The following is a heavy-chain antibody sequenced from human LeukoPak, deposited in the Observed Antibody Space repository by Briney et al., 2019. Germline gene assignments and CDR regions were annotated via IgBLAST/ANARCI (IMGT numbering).Heavy chain of an antibody. D-gene: IGHD3-22*01. Sequence: SETLSLTCSVSGGSLSSSSYYWGWIRQPPGRGLEWIGNIYETGSTNYNPYLKSRVTISVDTSKNQFSMKLSSVTAADTAVYYCARRGYYDSSGYYYGVHDFDIWGQGTMVTVSS. V-gene: IGHV4-39*07. CDR1: GGSLSSSSYY. CDR3: ARRGYYDSSGYYYGVHDFDI. J-gene: IGHJ3*02. CDR2: IYETGST.